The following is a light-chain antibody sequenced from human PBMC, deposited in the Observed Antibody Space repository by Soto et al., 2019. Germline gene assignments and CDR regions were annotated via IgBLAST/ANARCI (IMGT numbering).Light chain of an antibody. V-gene: IGLV2-8*01. CDR1: SSDVGGYKY. CDR3: SSYAGSNNYV. Sequence: SGLTQPPSASGSPGQSVTISRTGTSSDVGGYKYVSWYQQYPGKAPKLMIYAVNKRPSGVPDRFSGSKSGNTASLTVSGLQAEDEADYYCSSYAGSNNYVFGTGTKATVL. CDR2: AVN. J-gene: IGLJ1*01.